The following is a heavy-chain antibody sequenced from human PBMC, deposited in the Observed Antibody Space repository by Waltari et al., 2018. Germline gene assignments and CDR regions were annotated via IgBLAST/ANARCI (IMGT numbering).Heavy chain of an antibody. CDR3: ARDRGYCSSTSCNDAFDI. Sequence: QVQLVQSGAEVKKPGSSVKVSCKASGGTFSSYAISWVRQAPGQGLEWMGGIIPILGIANYAQKLQGRVTITADESTSTAYMELSSLRSEDTAVYYCARDRGYCSSTSCNDAFDIWGQGTMVTVSS. CDR2: IIPILGIA. CDR1: GGTFSSYA. J-gene: IGHJ3*02. D-gene: IGHD2-2*01. V-gene: IGHV1-69*04.